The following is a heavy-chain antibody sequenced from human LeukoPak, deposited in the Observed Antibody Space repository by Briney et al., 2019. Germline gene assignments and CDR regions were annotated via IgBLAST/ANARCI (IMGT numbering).Heavy chain of an antibody. CDR1: GFTFSSYE. Sequence: PGGSLRLSCAGSGFTFSSYELNWVRQAPGKGLEWVSYISDVGTTQHYADSVKGRFTTSRDNVKNSVFLQMKSLTAEDTAVYYCARDRSKVTAYDDALDMWGHGTMVIVSS. CDR3: ARDRSKVTAYDDALDM. D-gene: IGHD2-21*02. J-gene: IGHJ3*02. CDR2: ISDVGTTQ. V-gene: IGHV3-48*03.